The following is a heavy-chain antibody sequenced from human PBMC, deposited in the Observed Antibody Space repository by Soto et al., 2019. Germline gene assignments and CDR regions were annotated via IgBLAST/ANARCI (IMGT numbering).Heavy chain of an antibody. CDR1: GFTFTSSA. CDR3: AAEAPGVAASPRPLVP. V-gene: IGHV1-58*01. J-gene: IGHJ5*02. CDR2: IVVGSGNT. D-gene: IGHD1-26*01. Sequence: GASVKVSCKASGFTFTSSAVQWVRQARGQRLEWIGWIVVGSGNTNYAQKFQERVTITRDMSTSTAYMELSSLRSEDTAVYYCAAEAPGVAASPRPLVPWGQGTLVTVSS.